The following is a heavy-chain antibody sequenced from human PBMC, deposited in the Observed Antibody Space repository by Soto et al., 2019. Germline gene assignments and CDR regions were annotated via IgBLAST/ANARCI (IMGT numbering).Heavy chain of an antibody. Sequence: GSLRLSCAASGFTFRSYAMSWARQAPGKGLEWVSSIGVTGGTYYADSVKGRFTISRDNSRNTLDLQMNSLRAEDTAVYYCAKNYFFDSWGQGTPVTVSS. CDR1: GFTFRSYA. CDR2: IGVTGGT. J-gene: IGHJ4*02. CDR3: AKNYFFDS. V-gene: IGHV3-23*01.